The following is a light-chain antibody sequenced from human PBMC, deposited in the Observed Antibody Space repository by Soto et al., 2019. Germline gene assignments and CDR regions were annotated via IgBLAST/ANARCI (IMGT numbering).Light chain of an antibody. CDR1: QDISSY. V-gene: IGKV1-9*01. CDR3: QQLNSYSICT. Sequence: DIQLTQSPSFLSASVGDRVTITCRASQDISSYLGWYQQKPGKAPNLLIFGASTLQSGVPSRFSGSGSGTEFTLTVSSLQPEDFATYDCQQLNSYSICTFGPGTKVDIK. J-gene: IGKJ3*01. CDR2: GAS.